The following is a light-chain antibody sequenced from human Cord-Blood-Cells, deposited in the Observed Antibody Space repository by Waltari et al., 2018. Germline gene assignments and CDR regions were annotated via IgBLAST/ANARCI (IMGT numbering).Light chain of an antibody. CDR1: SSHVGSYNL. CDR3: CSYAGSSTWV. Sequence: QSALTQPASVSGSPGQSITLSCTGTSSHVGSYNLVSWYNQHPGKAPKLMIYEGSQRPSGVSNRFSGSKSGNTASLTISGLQAEDEADYYCCSYAGSSTWVFGGGTKLTVL. CDR2: EGS. J-gene: IGLJ3*02. V-gene: IGLV2-23*01.